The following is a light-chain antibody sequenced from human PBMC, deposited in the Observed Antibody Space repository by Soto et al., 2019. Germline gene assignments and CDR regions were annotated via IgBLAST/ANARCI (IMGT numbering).Light chain of an antibody. J-gene: IGKJ5*01. CDR3: RQYNSFSIT. CDR1: QSISSW. Sequence: DIQMTQSPSTLPASVGDRVTITCRASQSISSWLAWYQQKPGKAPKLLIYDASSLESGVPSRFSGSGSGTEFTLTISSLQPDDFATYYCRQYNSFSITFGQGTRLESK. CDR2: DAS. V-gene: IGKV1-5*01.